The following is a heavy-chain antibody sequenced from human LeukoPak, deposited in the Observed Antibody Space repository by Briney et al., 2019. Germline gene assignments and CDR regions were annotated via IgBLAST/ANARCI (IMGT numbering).Heavy chain of an antibody. Sequence: GGSLRLSCAASAFPFSDFYMSWIRQAPGKGVEWVSYISSSGSTIYYADSVKGRFTISRDNAKNSLYLQMNNLRAEDTAVYYCARDRWGKYYFDYWGQGTLVTVSS. V-gene: IGHV3-11*01. J-gene: IGHJ4*02. D-gene: IGHD7-27*01. CDR3: ARDRWGKYYFDY. CDR2: ISSSGSTI. CDR1: AFPFSDFY.